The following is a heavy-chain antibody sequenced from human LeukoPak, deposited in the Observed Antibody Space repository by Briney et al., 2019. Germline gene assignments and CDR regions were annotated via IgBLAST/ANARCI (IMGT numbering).Heavy chain of an antibody. CDR2: IYTSGST. D-gene: IGHD2-2*01. CDR3: ARDLRGIVVVPAATLYYYYYMDV. Sequence: SETLSLTCTVSGGSISSYYWSWIRQPAGKGLEWIGRIYTSGSTNYNPSLKSRVTMSVDTSKNQFSLKLSSVTAADTAVYYCARDLRGIVVVPAATLYYYYYMDVWGKGTTVTISS. V-gene: IGHV4-4*07. J-gene: IGHJ6*03. CDR1: GGSISSYY.